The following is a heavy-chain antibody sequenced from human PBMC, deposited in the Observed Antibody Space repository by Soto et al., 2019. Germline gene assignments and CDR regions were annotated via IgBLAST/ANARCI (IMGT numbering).Heavy chain of an antibody. Sequence: SETLSLTCTVSGGSISSGGYYWSWIRQHPGKGLEWIGYIYYSGSTYYNPSLKSRVTISVDTSKNQFSLKLSSVTAADTAVYYCAREVPSGLYPNILGWFDPWGQGTLVTVSS. CDR1: GGSISSGGYY. V-gene: IGHV4-31*03. J-gene: IGHJ5*02. D-gene: IGHD3-9*01. CDR3: AREVPSGLYPNILGWFDP. CDR2: IYYSGST.